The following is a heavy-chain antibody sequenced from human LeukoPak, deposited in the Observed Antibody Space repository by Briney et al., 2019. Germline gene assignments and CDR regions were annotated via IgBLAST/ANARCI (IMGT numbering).Heavy chain of an antibody. CDR2: ISYDGSNK. J-gene: IGHJ6*02. CDR1: GFTFSSYG. CDR3: AKAGGMDV. V-gene: IGHV3-30*18. Sequence: GGSLRLSCAASGFTFSSYGMHWVRQAPGKGLEWVAVISYDGSNKYYADSVKGRFTISRDNSKNTLYLQMNSLRAKDTAVYYCAKAGGMDVWGQGTTVTVSS.